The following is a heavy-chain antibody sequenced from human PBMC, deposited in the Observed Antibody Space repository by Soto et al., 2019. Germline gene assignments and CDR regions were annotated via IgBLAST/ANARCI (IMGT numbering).Heavy chain of an antibody. V-gene: IGHV3-30*18. CDR3: AKDSLPRYYYYGMDV. CDR1: GFTFSSYC. CDR2: ISYDGSNK. Sequence: GGSLGLSCAASGFTFSSYCMHWVRKDPGKGLEWVAVISYDGSNKYYADSVKGRFTISRDNSKNTLYPQMNSLRAEDTAVYYCAKDSLPRYYYYGMDVWGQGTTVTVSS. J-gene: IGHJ6*02.